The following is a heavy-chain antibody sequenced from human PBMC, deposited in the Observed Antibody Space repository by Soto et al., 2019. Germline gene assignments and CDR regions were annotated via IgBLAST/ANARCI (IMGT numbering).Heavy chain of an antibody. CDR3: ARARGCGLVN. J-gene: IGHJ4*02. D-gene: IGHD2-15*01. CDR1: GGTLSSYG. Sequence: QVQLVQSGAEVKRPGSSVKVSCNVSGGTLSSYGFNWVRQAPGQGLEWMGGIIPMFGITNHTQKFQDRITISADASTNTAYMELRSLGDDDAAIYFCARARGCGLVNWGQGTLLTVSS. V-gene: IGHV1-69*12. CDR2: IIPMFGIT.